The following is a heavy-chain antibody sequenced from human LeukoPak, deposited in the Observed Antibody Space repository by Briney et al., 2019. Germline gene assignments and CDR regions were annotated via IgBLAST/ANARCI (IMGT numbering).Heavy chain of an antibody. J-gene: IGHJ3*02. Sequence: ASVKVSCKASGGTLNNYGISWVRQAPGQGLEWMGWIGAYNGKRNYAQKLQGRVTMTTDTSTSTAYMELRSLRSDDTAMYYCARDRVEMATITAFDIWGQGTMVTVSS. CDR3: ARDRVEMATITAFDI. D-gene: IGHD5-24*01. V-gene: IGHV1-18*01. CDR2: IGAYNGKR. CDR1: GGTLNNYG.